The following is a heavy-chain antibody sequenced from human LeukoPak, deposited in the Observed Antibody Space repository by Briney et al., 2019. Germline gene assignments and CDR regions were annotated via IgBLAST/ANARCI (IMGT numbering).Heavy chain of an antibody. V-gene: IGHV4-38-2*02. J-gene: IGHJ4*02. CDR3: ARITGTTHFFIDY. CDR1: GYSISSGYY. D-gene: IGHD1-20*01. Sequence: PSETLSLTCTVSGYSISSGYYWGWIRQPPGKGLGWIGSIYHSGSTYYNPSLKSRVTISVDTSKNQFSLKLSSVTAADTAVYYCARITGTTHFFIDYWGQGTLVTVSS. CDR2: IYHSGST.